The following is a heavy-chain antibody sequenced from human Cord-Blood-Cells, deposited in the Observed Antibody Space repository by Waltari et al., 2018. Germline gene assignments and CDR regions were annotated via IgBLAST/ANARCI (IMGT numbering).Heavy chain of an antibody. CDR1: GGSISSSNW. V-gene: IGHV4-4*02. CDR2: IYHSGST. CDR3: ARDASEELRFLEWYFDY. J-gene: IGHJ4*02. D-gene: IGHD3-3*01. Sequence: QVQLQESGPGLVKPSGTLSLTCAVSGGSISSSNWWSRVRQPPGKGLEWIGEIYHSGSTNYNPSLKSRVTISVDKSKNQFSLKLSSVTAADTAVYYCARDASEELRFLEWYFDYWGQGTLVTVSS.